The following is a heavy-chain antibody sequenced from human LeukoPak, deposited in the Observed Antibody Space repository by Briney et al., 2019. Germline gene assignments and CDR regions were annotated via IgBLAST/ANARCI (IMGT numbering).Heavy chain of an antibody. CDR1: GFTFSSYE. Sequence: PGGSLRLSCAASGFTFSSYEMNWVRQAPGKGLEWVSSISSSSSYIYYADSVKGRFTISRDNAKNSLYLQMNSLRAEDTAVYYCARVYSNYYFDYWGQGTLVTVSS. CDR2: ISSSSSYI. V-gene: IGHV3-21*01. J-gene: IGHJ4*02. CDR3: ARVYSNYYFDY. D-gene: IGHD4-11*01.